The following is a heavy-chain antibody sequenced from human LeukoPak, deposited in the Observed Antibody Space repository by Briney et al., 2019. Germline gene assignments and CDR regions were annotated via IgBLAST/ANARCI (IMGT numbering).Heavy chain of an antibody. V-gene: IGHV4-59*01. CDR1: GGSISSYY. CDR3: ARDGRISGYYYYTDAFDI. Sequence: SETLSLTCAVSGGSISSYYWSWIRQPPGKGLEWIGYIYYSGSTNYNPYLKSRVTISVDTSKNQFSLKLSSVTAADTAVYYCARDGRISGYYYYTDAFDIWGQGTMVTVSS. J-gene: IGHJ3*02. CDR2: IYYSGST. D-gene: IGHD3-22*01.